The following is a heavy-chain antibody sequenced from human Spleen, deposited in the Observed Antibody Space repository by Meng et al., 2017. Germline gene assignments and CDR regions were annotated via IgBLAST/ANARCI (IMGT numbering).Heavy chain of an antibody. CDR3: ATGATYYFDY. V-gene: IGHV3-30-3*01. CDR1: GFEFSSYW. Sequence: VQLVESGGGLGKPGGSWRLSCAASGFEFSSYWMHWVRQAPGEGLECVAVISPDGSSEYYADSVNGRFTISRDNSKNTFYLQMNSLRSEDTAVYYCATGATYYFDYWGQGALVTVSS. J-gene: IGHJ4*02. D-gene: IGHD1-26*01. CDR2: ISPDGSSE.